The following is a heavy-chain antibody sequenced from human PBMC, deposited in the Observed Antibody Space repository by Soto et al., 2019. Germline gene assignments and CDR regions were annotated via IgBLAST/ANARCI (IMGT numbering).Heavy chain of an antibody. J-gene: IGHJ3*02. D-gene: IGHD3-22*01. Sequence: SXKVSCKASGYTXTSYAMNWVRQAPGQRLEWMGWINAGNGNTKYSQKFQGRVTITRDTSASTAYMELSSLRSEDTAVYYCARPITTDAFDIWGQGTMVTVSS. CDR2: INAGNGNT. V-gene: IGHV1-3*01. CDR3: ARPITTDAFDI. CDR1: GYTXTSYA.